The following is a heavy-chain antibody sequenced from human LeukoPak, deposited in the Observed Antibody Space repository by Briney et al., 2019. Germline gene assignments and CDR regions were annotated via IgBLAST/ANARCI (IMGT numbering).Heavy chain of an antibody. J-gene: IGHJ4*02. V-gene: IGHV4-31*03. CDR1: GGSISSGGYY. CDR3: ERGKYCSSTSCYGPFDY. D-gene: IGHD2-2*01. CDR2: IYYSGST. Sequence: SETLSLTCTVSGGSISSGGYYWSWIRQHPGKGLEWIGYIYYSGSTYYNPSLKSRVTISVDTSKNQFSLKLSSVTAADTAVYYCERGKYCSSTSCYGPFDYWGQGTLVTVSS.